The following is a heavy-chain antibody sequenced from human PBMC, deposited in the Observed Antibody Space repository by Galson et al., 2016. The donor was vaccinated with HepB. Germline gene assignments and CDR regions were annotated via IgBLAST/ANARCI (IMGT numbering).Heavy chain of an antibody. CDR3: RREVYYDSGAYYPQDFAVDL. CDR1: GYNFIGYY. CDR2: INPNSGDT. Sequence: SVKVSCKASGYNFIGYYIHWVRQAPGQGLEWMGRINPNSGDTNYGQQFQGRVTMTRDTSISTAYMGLSSLRSNDTAVYYCRREVYYDSGAYYPQDFAVDLWGQGTIVAVAS. D-gene: IGHD3-22*01. J-gene: IGHJ3*01. V-gene: IGHV1-2*06.